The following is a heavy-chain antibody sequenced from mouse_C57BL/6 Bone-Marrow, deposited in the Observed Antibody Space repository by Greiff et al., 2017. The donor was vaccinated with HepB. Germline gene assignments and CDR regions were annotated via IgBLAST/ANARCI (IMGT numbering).Heavy chain of an antibody. CDR3: ASYYGSSYDYYAMDD. D-gene: IGHD1-1*01. CDR2: IDPSDSET. Sequence: QVQLKQPGAELVRPGSSVKLSCKASGYTFTSYWMHWVKQRPIQGLEWIGNIDPSDSETHYNQKFKEKATLTVDTSSSTAYMQLSSLTSEDSEVYYCASYYGSSYDYYAMDDWGQGTSVTVSS. J-gene: IGHJ4*01. CDR1: GYTFTSYW. V-gene: IGHV1-52*01.